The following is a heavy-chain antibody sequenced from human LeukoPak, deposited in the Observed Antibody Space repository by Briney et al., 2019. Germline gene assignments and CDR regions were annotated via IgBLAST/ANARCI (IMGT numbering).Heavy chain of an antibody. D-gene: IGHD3-22*01. Sequence: GGSLRLSCAASGFTFSSYAMHWVRQAPGKGLEYVSAISSNGGSTYYANSVKGRFTISRDNSKNTLYLQMGSLRAEDMAVYYCARGRYYLAGVGWYFDLWGRGTLVTVSS. J-gene: IGHJ2*01. CDR2: ISSNGGST. CDR1: GFTFSSYA. CDR3: ARGRYYLAGVGWYFDL. V-gene: IGHV3-64*01.